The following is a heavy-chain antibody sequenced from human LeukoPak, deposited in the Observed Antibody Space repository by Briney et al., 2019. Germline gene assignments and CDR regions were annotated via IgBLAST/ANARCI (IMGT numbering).Heavy chain of an antibody. J-gene: IGHJ4*02. V-gene: IGHV3-7*01. D-gene: IGHD3-22*01. CDR3: ARGGWYYYESSGYPSGY. CDR1: GFTFSSYA. Sequence: PGGSLRLSCAASGFTFSSYAMSWVRQAPGKGLEWVANIKQDGSEKYYVDSVKGRFTISRENAKNSLYLQMNSLRAEDTAVYYCARGGWYYYESSGYPSGYWGQGSLVTVSS. CDR2: IKQDGSEK.